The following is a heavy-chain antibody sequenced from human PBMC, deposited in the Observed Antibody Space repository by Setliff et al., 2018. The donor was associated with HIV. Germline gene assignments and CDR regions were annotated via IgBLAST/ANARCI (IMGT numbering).Heavy chain of an antibody. CDR1: GGTFSSYA. J-gene: IGHJ4*02. D-gene: IGHD3-10*01. CDR2: IIPILGIA. V-gene: IGHV1-69*10. Sequence: ASVKVSCKASGGTFSSYAISWVRQAPGQGLEWMGGIIPILGIANYAQKFQGRVTITADESTSTAYMELSSLRSEDTAVYYCASLWGSVDHWGQGTLVTVSS. CDR3: ASLWGSVDH.